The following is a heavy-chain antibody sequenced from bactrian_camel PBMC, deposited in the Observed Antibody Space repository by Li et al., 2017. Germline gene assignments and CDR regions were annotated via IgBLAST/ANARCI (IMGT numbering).Heavy chain of an antibody. J-gene: IGHJ6*01. D-gene: IGHD2*01. Sequence: HVQLVESGGGSVQAGGSLRLSCLVSGHSRGSNCVGWYRLPPGRAPAEREGIAAIRNGGGETWYAGSVKGRFTISRDSAKNTVFLQMDSLQPEDSGMYICAAEGPNGGTFYKFGGIRVGFAYWGQGTQVTVS. CDR2: IRNGGGET. V-gene: IGHV3S45*01. CDR3: AAEGPNGGTFYKFGGIRVGFAY. CDR1: GHSRGSNC.